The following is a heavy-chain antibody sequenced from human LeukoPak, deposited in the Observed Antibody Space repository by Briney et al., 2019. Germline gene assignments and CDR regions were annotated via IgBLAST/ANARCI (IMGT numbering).Heavy chain of an antibody. J-gene: IGHJ3*02. Sequence: SETLSLTCAVYGGSFSGYYWSWIRRPPGKGLEWIGEINHSGSTNYNPSLKSRVTISVDTSKSQFSLRLSSVTAADTAVYYCARHGNIVVVPDASKAFDIWGQGTMVTVSS. D-gene: IGHD2-2*01. CDR3: ARHGNIVVVPDASKAFDI. CDR2: INHSGST. V-gene: IGHV4-34*01. CDR1: GGSFSGYY.